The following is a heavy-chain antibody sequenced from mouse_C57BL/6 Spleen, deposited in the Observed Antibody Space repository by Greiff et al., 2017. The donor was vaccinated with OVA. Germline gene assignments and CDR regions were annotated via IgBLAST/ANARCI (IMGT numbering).Heavy chain of an antibody. V-gene: IGHV1-15*01. CDR2: IDPETGGT. CDR3: TRGQGVPVGDYFDY. J-gene: IGHJ2*01. CDR1: GYTFTDYE. D-gene: IGHD1-1*01. Sequence: VKLMESGAELVRPGASVTLSCKASGYTFTDYEMHWVKQTPVHGLEWIGAIDPETGGTAYNQKFKGKAILTADKSSSTAYMELRSLTSEDSAVYYCTRGQGVPVGDYFDYWGQGTTLTVSS.